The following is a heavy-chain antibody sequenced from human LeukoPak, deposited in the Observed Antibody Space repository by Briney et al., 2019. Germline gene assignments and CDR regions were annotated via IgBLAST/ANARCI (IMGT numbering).Heavy chain of an antibody. V-gene: IGHV3-64D*06. CDR2: ISSNGGST. CDR1: GFTFSSYA. Sequence: GGSLRLSCSASGFTFSSYAMHWVRQAPGKGLEYVSAISSNGGSTYYADSVKGRFTISRDNSKNTLYPQMSSLRAEDTAVYYCVKDRGVLLWFGEPDYWGQGTLVTVSS. J-gene: IGHJ4*02. CDR3: VKDRGVLLWFGEPDY. D-gene: IGHD3-10*01.